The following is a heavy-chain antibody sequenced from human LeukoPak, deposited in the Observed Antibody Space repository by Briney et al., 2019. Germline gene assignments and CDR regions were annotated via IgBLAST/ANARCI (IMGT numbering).Heavy chain of an antibody. CDR3: ASAGYYDSSGLGY. V-gene: IGHV1-18*01. D-gene: IGHD3-22*01. CDR2: ISAYNGNT. CDR1: GYTFTSYG. J-gene: IGHJ4*02. Sequence: GASVKVSCKASGYTFTSYGISWVRQAPGQGLEWMGWISAYNGNTNYAQKLQGRVTMTTDTSTSTAYKELRSLRSDDTAVYYCASAGYYDSSGLGYWGQGTLVTVSS.